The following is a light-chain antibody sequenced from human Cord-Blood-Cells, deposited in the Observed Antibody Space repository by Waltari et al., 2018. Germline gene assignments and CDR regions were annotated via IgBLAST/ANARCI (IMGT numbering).Light chain of an antibody. J-gene: IGLJ3*02. CDR2: DVS. CDR3: CSYAGSYTWV. CDR1: SSDVGGYNY. Sequence: QSALTQPRSVSGSPGQSVTISCNGTSSDVGGYNYVSWYQQHPGNAPKLMIYDVSKRPSGVPDRFSGSKSGNTASLTISGLQAEDEADYYCCSYAGSYTWVFGGGTKLTVL. V-gene: IGLV2-11*01.